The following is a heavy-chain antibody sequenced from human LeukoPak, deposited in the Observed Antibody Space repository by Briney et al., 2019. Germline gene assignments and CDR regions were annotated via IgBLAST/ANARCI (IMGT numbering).Heavy chain of an antibody. V-gene: IGHV3-7*05. CDR1: GFTFSRYW. D-gene: IGHD5-24*01. J-gene: IGHJ6*02. CDR3: RMAMYV. Sequence: PGGSLRHSRAASGFTFSRYWMNWVRQAPGKGLEWAANIKQDGSEKYYVDSVKGRFTISRDNAKNSLYLQMSSLRAEDTAVYYCRMAMYVWGRGTTVTVSS. CDR2: IKQDGSEK.